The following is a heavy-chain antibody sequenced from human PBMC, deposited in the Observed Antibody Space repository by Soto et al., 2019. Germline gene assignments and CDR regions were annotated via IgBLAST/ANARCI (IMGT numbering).Heavy chain of an antibody. V-gene: IGHV1-18*01. CDR2: ISAYNGNT. D-gene: IGHD3-9*01. Sequence: ASVKVSCKASGYTFTSYGISWVRQAPGQGLEWMGWISAYNGNTNYAQKLQGRVTMTTDTSTSTAYMELRSLRSDDTAVYYCARDYYDILTGYQNYYYYYGMDVWGQGTTVTVS. CDR3: ARDYYDILTGYQNYYYYYGMDV. CDR1: GYTFTSYG. J-gene: IGHJ6*02.